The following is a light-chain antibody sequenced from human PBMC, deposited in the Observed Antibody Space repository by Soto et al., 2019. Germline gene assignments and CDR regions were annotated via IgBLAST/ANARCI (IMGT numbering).Light chain of an antibody. CDR2: DSN. J-gene: IGLJ7*01. Sequence: QSVLTQPPSVSAAPGQKVTISCSGSSSNIGSNSVSWYQQLPGKAPKLHIYDSNKRPSGIPDRFSGSKSGSSATLGITGLQTGDEADYYCGTWDSSLTAVFGGGTQLTVL. CDR1: SSNIGSNS. V-gene: IGLV1-51*01. CDR3: GTWDSSLTAV.